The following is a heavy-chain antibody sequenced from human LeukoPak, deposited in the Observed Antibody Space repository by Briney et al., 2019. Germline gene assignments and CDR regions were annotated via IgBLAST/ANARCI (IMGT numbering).Heavy chain of an antibody. CDR1: GFTFSSYA. D-gene: IGHD6-19*01. CDR2: ISGSGGST. V-gene: IGHV3-23*01. J-gene: IGHJ4*02. CDR3: ARLRSSGWYFDY. Sequence: GGSLRLSCAASGFTFSSYAMSWVRQAPGKGLEWVSAISGSGGSTYYADSVKGRFTISRDNSKNTLYLQMNSLRAEDTPVYYCARLRSSGWYFDYWGQGTLVTVSS.